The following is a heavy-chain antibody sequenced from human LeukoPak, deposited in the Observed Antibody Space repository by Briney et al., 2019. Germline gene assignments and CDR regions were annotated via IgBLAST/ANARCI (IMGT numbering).Heavy chain of an antibody. J-gene: IGHJ4*02. CDR2: ISSSSSYI. CDR1: GFTFSSYS. CDR3: ASTEDPSRDGYNLDY. V-gene: IGHV3-21*01. D-gene: IGHD5-24*01. Sequence: GGSLRLSCAASGFTFSSYSMNWVRQAPGKGLEWVSSISSSSSYIYYADSVKGRFTISRDNAKNSLYLQMNSLRAEDTAVYYCASTEDPSRDGYNLDYWGQGTLVTVSS.